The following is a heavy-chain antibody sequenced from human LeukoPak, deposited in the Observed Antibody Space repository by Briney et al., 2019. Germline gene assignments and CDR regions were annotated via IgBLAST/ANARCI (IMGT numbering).Heavy chain of an antibody. Sequence: GWSLRLSCAASGFTFRDYYMTWIRQAPGKGLEWVSYISSSGNNIFDADSVKGRFTISRDNSKNSLYLQMNNLRAEDTAVYYCARDFGAYSYDFDYWGQGTLVAVSS. V-gene: IGHV3-11*01. CDR3: ARDFGAYSYDFDY. J-gene: IGHJ4*02. CDR2: ISSSGNNI. CDR1: GFTFRDYY. D-gene: IGHD5-18*01.